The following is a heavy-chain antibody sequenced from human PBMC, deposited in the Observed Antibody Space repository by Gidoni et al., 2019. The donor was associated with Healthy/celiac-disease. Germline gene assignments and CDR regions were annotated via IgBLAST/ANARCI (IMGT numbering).Heavy chain of an antibody. CDR3: VKGDFWSGYSPYYYYYYMDV. D-gene: IGHD3-3*01. CDR1: GGTFSSYA. Sequence: QVQLVQSGAEVKKPGSSVKVSCKASGGTFSSYAISWVRQAPGQGLEWMGGIIPIFGTANYAQKFQGRVTITADKSTSTAYMELSSLRSEDTAVYYCVKGDFWSGYSPYYYYYYMDVWGKGTTVTVSS. V-gene: IGHV1-69*06. CDR2: IIPIFGTA. J-gene: IGHJ6*03.